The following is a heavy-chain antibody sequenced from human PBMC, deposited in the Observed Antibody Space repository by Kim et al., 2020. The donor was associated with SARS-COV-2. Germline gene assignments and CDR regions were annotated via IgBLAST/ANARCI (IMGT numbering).Heavy chain of an antibody. CDR2: INADGTTT. J-gene: IGHJ4*02. V-gene: IGHV3-74*01. D-gene: IGHD5-12*01. CDR1: GFTFSISW. CDR3: VRGKATSDS. Sequence: GGSLRLSCAASGFTFSISWMHWVRQAPGKGLVWVSRINADGTTTTYADTVKGRFTISRDNAKNTLYLQMNSLNAEDTALYYCVRGKATSDSWGQGTLVTVSS.